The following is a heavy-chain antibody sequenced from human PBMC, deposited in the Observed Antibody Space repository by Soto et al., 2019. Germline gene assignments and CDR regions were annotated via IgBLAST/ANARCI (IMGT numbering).Heavy chain of an antibody. D-gene: IGHD3-9*01. J-gene: IGHJ5*02. CDR2: ISSSSSTI. Sequence: EVRLVESGGGLVQPGGSLRLSCAASGFTFSSYSMNWVRQAPGKGLEWVSYISSSSSTIYYADSVKGRFTISRDNAKNSLYLQMNSLRAEDTAVYYCARVSYYDILTGYNYNWFDPWGQGTLVTVSS. CDR1: GFTFSSYS. V-gene: IGHV3-48*01. CDR3: ARVSYYDILTGYNYNWFDP.